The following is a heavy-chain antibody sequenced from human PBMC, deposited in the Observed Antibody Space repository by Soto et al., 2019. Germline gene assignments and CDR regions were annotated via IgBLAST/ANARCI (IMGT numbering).Heavy chain of an antibody. V-gene: IGHV3-30*18. J-gene: IGHJ4*02. CDR2: ISYDGNYK. Sequence: GGYLRLSCAASGFTFSSYGMHWVRQAPGKGLEWVAIISYDGNYKHHADSVKGRFTISRDNSKNTLYLQMNSLRAEDTAVYYCGKVSTYYYDSTFDYWGQGTLVIVSS. CDR1: GFTFSSYG. CDR3: GKVSTYYYDSTFDY. D-gene: IGHD3-22*01.